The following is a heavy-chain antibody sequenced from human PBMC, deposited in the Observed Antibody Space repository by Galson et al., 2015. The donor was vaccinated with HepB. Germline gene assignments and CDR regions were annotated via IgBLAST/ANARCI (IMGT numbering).Heavy chain of an antibody. J-gene: IGHJ5*02. D-gene: IGHD4-11*01. V-gene: IGHV3-30-3*01. Sequence: SLRLSCAASGFTFSSYAMHWVRQAPGKGLEWVAVISYDGSNKYYADSVKGRFTISRDNSKNTLYLQMNSLRAEDTAVYYCARAPEDYPNWFDPWGQGTLVTVSS. CDR3: ARAPEDYPNWFDP. CDR2: ISYDGSNK. CDR1: GFTFSSYA.